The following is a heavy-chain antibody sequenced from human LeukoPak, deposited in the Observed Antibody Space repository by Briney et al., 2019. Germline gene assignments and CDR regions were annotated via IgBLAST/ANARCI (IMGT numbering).Heavy chain of an antibody. CDR3: ARAPITSPFYFDY. CDR1: GFAFAEHG. V-gene: IGHV3-20*01. J-gene: IGHJ4*02. Sequence: GGSLRLSCTASGFAFAEHGMSWVRQVPGKGLEWVSGINWSGGSTGYADPLRGRFTISRDNAKNSLYLQMDSLRAEDTALYHCARAPITSPFYFDYWGQGTLVTVSS. D-gene: IGHD2-2*01. CDR2: INWSGGST.